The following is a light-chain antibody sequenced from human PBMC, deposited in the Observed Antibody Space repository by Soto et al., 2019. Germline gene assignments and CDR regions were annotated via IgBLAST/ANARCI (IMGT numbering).Light chain of an antibody. Sequence: DIQMTQSPSSLSASVGARVTITCRASQGISNYLAWYQQKPGKVPKLLIYAASTLQSGVPSRFSGSGSGTDFTLTISSLQPEDVANYYCQKYNSAPPFFGHWTKLEIK. V-gene: IGKV1-27*01. J-gene: IGKJ2*01. CDR2: AAS. CDR3: QKYNSAPPF. CDR1: QGISNY.